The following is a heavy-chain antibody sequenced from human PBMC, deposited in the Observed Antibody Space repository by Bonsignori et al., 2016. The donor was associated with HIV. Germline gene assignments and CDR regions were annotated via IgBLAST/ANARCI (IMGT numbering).Heavy chain of an antibody. CDR2: INPNSGGT. CDR3: ARGGGYYYYMDV. V-gene: IGHV1-2*02. Sequence: WVRQAPGQGLEWMGWINPNSGGTNYAQKFQGRVTMTRDTSISTAYMELSRLRSDDTAVYYCARGGGYYYYMDVWGKGTTVTVSS. D-gene: IGHD3-16*01. J-gene: IGHJ6*03.